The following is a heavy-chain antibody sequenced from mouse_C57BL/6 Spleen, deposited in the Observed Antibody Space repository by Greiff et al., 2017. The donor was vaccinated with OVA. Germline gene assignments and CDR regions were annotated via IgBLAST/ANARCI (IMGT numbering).Heavy chain of an antibody. CDR2: IDPETGGT. CDR3: TRYDYDDV. Sequence: SGAELVRPGASVTLSCKASGYTFTDYEMHWVKQTPVHGLEWIGAIDPETGGTAYNQKFKGKAILTADKSSSTAYMELRSLTSEDSAVYYCTRYDYDDVWGTGTTVTVSS. V-gene: IGHV1-15*01. CDR1: GYTFTDYE. J-gene: IGHJ1*03. D-gene: IGHD2-4*01.